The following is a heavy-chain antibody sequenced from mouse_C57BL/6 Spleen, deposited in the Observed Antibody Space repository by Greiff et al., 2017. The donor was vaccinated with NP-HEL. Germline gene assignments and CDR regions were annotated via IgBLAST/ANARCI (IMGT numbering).Heavy chain of an antibody. V-gene: IGHV5-16*01. CDR2: INYDGSST. J-gene: IGHJ2*01. CDR3: ARGVLRYYFDY. Sequence: DVQLVESEGGLVQPGSFMKLSCTASGFTFSDYYMAWVRQVPEKGLEWVANINYDGSSTYYLDSLKSRFIISRDNAKNILYLQMSSLKSEDTATYYCARGVLRYYFDYWGQGTTLTVSS. D-gene: IGHD1-1*01. CDR1: GFTFSDYY.